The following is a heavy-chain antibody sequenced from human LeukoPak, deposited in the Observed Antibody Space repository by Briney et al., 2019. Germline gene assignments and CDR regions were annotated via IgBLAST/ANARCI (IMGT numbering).Heavy chain of an antibody. Sequence: GGSLRLSCAASGFTFSSYEMNWVRQAPGKGLEWVSAISGGGGTTHYADSVKGRFAVSRDNSKNILYLQMTNLRHEDTALYYCAKDRYSNYGNWFDPWGQGTQVTVIS. CDR3: AKDRYSNYGNWFDP. V-gene: IGHV3-23*01. CDR2: ISGGGGTT. CDR1: GFTFSSYE. J-gene: IGHJ5*02. D-gene: IGHD4-11*01.